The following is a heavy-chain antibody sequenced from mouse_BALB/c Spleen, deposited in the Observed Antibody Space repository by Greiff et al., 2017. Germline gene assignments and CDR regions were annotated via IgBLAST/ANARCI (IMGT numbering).Heavy chain of an antibody. J-gene: IGHJ2*01. D-gene: IGHD2-3*01. Sequence: EVQRVESGPELVKPGASVKMSCKASGYTFTSYVMHWVKQKPGQGLEWIGYINPYNDGTKYNEKFKGKATLTSDKSSSTAYMELSSLTSEDSAVYYCAGGGYDGYYGYFDYWGQGTTLTVSS. CDR1: GYTFTSYV. V-gene: IGHV1-14*01. CDR3: AGGGYDGYYGYFDY. CDR2: INPYNDGT.